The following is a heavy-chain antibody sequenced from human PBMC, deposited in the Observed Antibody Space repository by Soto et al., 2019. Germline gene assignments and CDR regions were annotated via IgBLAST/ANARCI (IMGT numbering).Heavy chain of an antibody. CDR1: GGSVNSVNYY. CDR2: IYYSGST. CDR3: ASRVPSGHSYWYFDY. J-gene: IGHJ4*02. Sequence: ASETLSLTCTVSGGSVNSVNYYWSWIRQPPGKALEWIGYIYYSGSTNYNPSLKSRVTISADTPKNQFSLKLSSVTAADTAVYYCASRVPSGHSYWYFDYWGQGTLVTVSS. V-gene: IGHV4-61*01. D-gene: IGHD3-10*01.